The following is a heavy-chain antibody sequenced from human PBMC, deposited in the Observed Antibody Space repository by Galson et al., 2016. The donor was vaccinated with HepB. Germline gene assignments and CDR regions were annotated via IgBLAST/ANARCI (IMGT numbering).Heavy chain of an antibody. D-gene: IGHD3-3*01. V-gene: IGHV3-21*01. CDR3: ARAGLRFFERHQLNYEY. CDR2: ISSSSSYI. J-gene: IGHJ4*02. CDR1: GFTFSSYS. Sequence: SLRLSCAASGFTFSSYSMNWVRQAPGKGLEWVSSISSSSSYIYYADSVKGLFTLSRDNAKNSLYLQMNSLSAEDTAVYYCARAGLRFFERHQLNYEYWGQGSLVTVSS.